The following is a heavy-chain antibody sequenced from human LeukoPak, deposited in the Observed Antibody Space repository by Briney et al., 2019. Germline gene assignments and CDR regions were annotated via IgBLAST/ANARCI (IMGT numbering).Heavy chain of an antibody. CDR1: GGSFSGYY. CDR3: ARDHRGYYYGSGSFGNGMDV. J-gene: IGHJ6*02. D-gene: IGHD3-10*01. V-gene: IGHV4-34*01. CDR2: INHSGST. Sequence: SETLSLTCAVYGGSFSGYYWSWIRQPPGKGLEWIREINHSGSTNYNPSLKSRVTISVDTSKNQFSLKLSSVTAADTAVYYCARDHRGYYYGSGSFGNGMDVWGQGTTVTVSS.